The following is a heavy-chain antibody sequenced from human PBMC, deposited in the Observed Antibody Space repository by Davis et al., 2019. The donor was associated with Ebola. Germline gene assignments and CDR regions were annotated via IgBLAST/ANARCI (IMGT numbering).Heavy chain of an antibody. D-gene: IGHD2-8*02. J-gene: IGHJ3*02. CDR2: IFTGDSDT. Sequence: GESLKISCQDSGDSFSTHWIGWVRQMPGKGLEWMGIIFTGDSDTRYSPSFRGQVTISADKSFKTAFLHWSSLKASDTAMYYCATLRRTITGMDDGFDIWGQGTTVTVSS. V-gene: IGHV5-51*01. CDR1: GDSFSTHW. CDR3: ATLRRTITGMDDGFDI.